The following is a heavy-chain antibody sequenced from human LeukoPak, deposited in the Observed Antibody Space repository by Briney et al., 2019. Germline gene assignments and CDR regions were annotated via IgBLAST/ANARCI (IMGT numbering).Heavy chain of an antibody. V-gene: IGHV3-21*01. CDR2: ISSSSSYI. Sequence: GGSLRLSCAASGFTFSSYSMNWVRQAPGKGLEWVSSISSSSSYIYYADSVKGRFTISRDNAKNSLYLQMNSLRAENTAVYYCARSDTFGGIFDYWGQGTLVTVSS. CDR1: GFTFSSYS. CDR3: ARSDTFGGIFDY. D-gene: IGHD3-16*01. J-gene: IGHJ4*02.